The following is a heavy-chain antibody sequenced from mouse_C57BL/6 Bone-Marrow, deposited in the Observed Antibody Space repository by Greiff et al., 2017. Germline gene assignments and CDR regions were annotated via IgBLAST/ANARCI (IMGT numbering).Heavy chain of an antibody. Sequence: EVKLVESGGGLVKPGGSLKLSCAASGFTFSDYGMHWVRQAPEKGLEWVAYISSGSSTIYYADTVKGRFTISRDNAKNTLFLQMTSLRSEDTAMYYCARGGRRGTYWGQGTLVTVSA. CDR3: ARGGRRGTY. J-gene: IGHJ3*01. V-gene: IGHV5-17*01. CDR1: GFTFSDYG. CDR2: ISSGSSTI.